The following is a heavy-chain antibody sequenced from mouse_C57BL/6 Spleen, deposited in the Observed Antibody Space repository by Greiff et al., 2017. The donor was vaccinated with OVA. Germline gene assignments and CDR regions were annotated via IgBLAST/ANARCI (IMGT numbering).Heavy chain of an antibody. D-gene: IGHD1-1*01. Sequence: QVQLKESGPGILQPSQTLSLTCSFSGFSLSTFGMGVGWIRQPSGKGLEWLAHIWWDDDKYYNPALKSRLTISKDTSKNQVFLKIANVDTADTATYYCARRLTTVVPPYWYFDVWGTGTTVTVSS. CDR3: ARRLTTVVPPYWYFDV. CDR2: IWWDDDK. J-gene: IGHJ1*03. V-gene: IGHV8-8*01. CDR1: GFSLSTFGMG.